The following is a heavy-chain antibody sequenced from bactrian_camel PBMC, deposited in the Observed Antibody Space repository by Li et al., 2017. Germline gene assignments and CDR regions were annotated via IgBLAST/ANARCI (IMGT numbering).Heavy chain of an antibody. D-gene: IGHD1*01. J-gene: IGHJ4*01. V-gene: IGHV3S55*01. CDR1: AYTLRYYC. Sequence: HVQLVESGGGSVEAGGSLRLSCASSAYTLRYYCMGWFRQAPGKEREGVAAIVTGGSTYYADSVKGRFTISQDNAKNTLYLQMNSLKPEDTAVYYCVKPNPDARGGFDHWGQGTQVTVS. CDR3: VKPNPDARGGFDH. CDR2: IVTGGST.